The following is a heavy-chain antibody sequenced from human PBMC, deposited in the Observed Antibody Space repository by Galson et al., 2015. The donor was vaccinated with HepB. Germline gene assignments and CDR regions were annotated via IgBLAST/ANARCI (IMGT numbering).Heavy chain of an antibody. Sequence: SVKVSCKASGYTFTSYYMHWVRQAPGQGLEWMGIVNPSGGSTSYAQKFQGRVTMTRGTSTSTVYMELSSLRSEDTAVYYCARARVVVPAAKVWYYYYGMDVWGQGTTVTVSS. CDR3: ARARVVVPAAKVWYYYYGMDV. CDR2: VNPSGGST. J-gene: IGHJ6*02. CDR1: GYTFTSYY. V-gene: IGHV1-46*01. D-gene: IGHD2-2*01.